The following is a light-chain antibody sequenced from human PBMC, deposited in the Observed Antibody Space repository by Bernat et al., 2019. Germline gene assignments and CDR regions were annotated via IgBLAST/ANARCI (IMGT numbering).Light chain of an antibody. V-gene: IGLV3-1*01. Sequence: SSELTQPPSMSVSPGQIARITCSGEKLGNKFTCWYQQKSGQSPVVLIYRDNIRPSGISERFSASHSGNTATLTITGTQPTDEADYYCQAWDSSAGFFGGGTKLTVL. CDR3: QAWDSSAGF. CDR1: KLGNKF. CDR2: RDN. J-gene: IGLJ2*01.